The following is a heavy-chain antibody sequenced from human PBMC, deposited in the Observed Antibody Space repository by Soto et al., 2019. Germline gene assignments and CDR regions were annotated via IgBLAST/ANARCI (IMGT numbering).Heavy chain of an antibody. CDR3: ASPRLSSDGTTPIDV. J-gene: IGHJ4*02. V-gene: IGHV3-30-3*01. CDR1: GFTFSSYA. D-gene: IGHD1-1*01. Sequence: QVQLVESGGGVVQPGRSLRLSCAASGFTFSSYAMHWVRQAPGKGLEWVAVISYDGRNKYYADSVKGRFTISRDSSKNTLYLQMNSLRAEDTAVYYCASPRLSSDGTTPIDVWGQGTLVTVSS. CDR2: ISYDGRNK.